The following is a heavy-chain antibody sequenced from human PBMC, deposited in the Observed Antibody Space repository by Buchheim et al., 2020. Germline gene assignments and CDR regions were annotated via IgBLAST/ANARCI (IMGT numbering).Heavy chain of an antibody. CDR3: AKTKYQLPPPTPWVFDY. J-gene: IGHJ4*02. D-gene: IGHD2-2*01. CDR1: GFTFSSYA. V-gene: IGHV3-23*01. CDR2: ICVSGGST. Sequence: EVQLLESGGGLVQPGGSLRLSCAASGFTFSSYAMSWVRQAPGKGLEWVSAICVSGGSTYSAHSVKGRFTISRDNSKNTLYLQMNSLRAEDTAVYYCAKTKYQLPPPTPWVFDYWGQGTL.